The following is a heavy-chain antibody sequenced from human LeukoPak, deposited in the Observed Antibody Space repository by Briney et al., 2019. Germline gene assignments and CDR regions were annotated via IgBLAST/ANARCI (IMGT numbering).Heavy chain of an antibody. CDR2: INPSGGST. V-gene: IGHV1-46*01. Sequence: ASVKVSCKASGYTFTSYYMHWVRQAPGQGLEWMGIINPSGGSTSYAQEFQGRVTMTRDTSTSTVYMELSSLRSEDTAVYYCARGASNYDFWSGYSPSYFDYWGQGTLVTVSS. CDR3: ARGASNYDFWSGYSPSYFDY. J-gene: IGHJ4*02. CDR1: GYTFTSYY. D-gene: IGHD3-3*01.